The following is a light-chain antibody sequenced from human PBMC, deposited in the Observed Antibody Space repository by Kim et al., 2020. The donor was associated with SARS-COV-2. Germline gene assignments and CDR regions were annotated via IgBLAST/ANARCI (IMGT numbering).Light chain of an antibody. V-gene: IGLV4-69*01. CDR1: SGHSSYA. J-gene: IGLJ2*01. CDR2: LNSDGSH. Sequence: SLGASVKLTCTLSSGHSSYAIAWHQQQPEKGPRYLMKLNSDGSHSKGDGIPDRFSGSSSGAERYLTISSLQSEDEADYYCQTWGTGMVFGGGTQLTVL. CDR3: QTWGTGMV.